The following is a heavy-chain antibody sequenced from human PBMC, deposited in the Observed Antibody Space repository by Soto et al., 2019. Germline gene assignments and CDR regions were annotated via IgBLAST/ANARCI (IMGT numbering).Heavy chain of an antibody. D-gene: IGHD1-26*01. CDR2: ISSSSSYI. CDR1: GFTFSSYS. V-gene: IGHV3-21*01. CDR3: ARDRLGSGVNYYYHYMDV. Sequence: GGSLRLSCAASGFTFSSYSMNWVRQAPGKGLEWVSSISSSSSYIYYADSVKGRFTISRDNAKNSLYLQMNSLRAEDTAVYYCARDRLGSGVNYYYHYMDVWGKGTTVTVSS. J-gene: IGHJ6*03.